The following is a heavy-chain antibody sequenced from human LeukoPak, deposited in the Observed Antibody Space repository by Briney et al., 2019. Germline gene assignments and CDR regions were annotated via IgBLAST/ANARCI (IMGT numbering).Heavy chain of an antibody. J-gene: IGHJ4*02. CDR3: ARDEYYYDGSAYHYYFDY. Sequence: GGSLTLSCAASGFTFSNYNMNWVRQAPGKGLEWVSVIYSGGSTYYADSVKGRFTISRDNSKNTLYLQMNSLRAEDSAVYYCARDEYYYDGSAYHYYFDYWGQGTLVTVSS. CDR2: IYSGGST. V-gene: IGHV3-66*01. D-gene: IGHD3-22*01. CDR1: GFTFSNYN.